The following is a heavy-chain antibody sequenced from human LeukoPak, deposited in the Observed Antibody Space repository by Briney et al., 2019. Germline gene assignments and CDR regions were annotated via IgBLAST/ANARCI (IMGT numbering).Heavy chain of an antibody. CDR3: AKVTYYYDSSGYYYGWFDP. Sequence: GGSLRLSCAASGFTFSSSAMSWVRQAPGKGLVWVSRINSDGSSTSYADSVKGRFTISRDNAKNTLYLQMNSLRAEDTAVYYCAKVTYYYDSSGYYYGWFDPWGQGTLVTVSS. D-gene: IGHD3-22*01. V-gene: IGHV3-74*01. J-gene: IGHJ5*02. CDR2: INSDGSST. CDR1: GFTFSSSA.